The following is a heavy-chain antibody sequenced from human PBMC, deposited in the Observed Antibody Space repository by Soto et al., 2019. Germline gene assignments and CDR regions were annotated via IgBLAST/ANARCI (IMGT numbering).Heavy chain of an antibody. Sequence: ASVKVSCKAFGCTFSSYAISWVRQAPGQGLEWMGGIIPLFGTTNYAPKFKGRVAITADERARTAYMDLSSLKSEDTAVYYCATNNRASYHFDYWGQGTLVTVYS. CDR2: IIPLFGTT. D-gene: IGHD3-16*02. CDR1: GCTFSSYA. CDR3: ATNNRASYHFDY. V-gene: IGHV1-69*13. J-gene: IGHJ4*02.